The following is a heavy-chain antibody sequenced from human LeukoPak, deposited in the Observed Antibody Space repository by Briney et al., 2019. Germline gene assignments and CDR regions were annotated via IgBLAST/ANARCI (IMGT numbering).Heavy chain of an antibody. D-gene: IGHD4-11*01. CDR3: ARDPGTVTTGNYFDY. J-gene: IGHJ4*02. CDR2: ISCSGGST. CDR1: GFTFSSYA. Sequence: GGSLRLSCAASGFTFSSYAMSWVRQAPGKGLEWVSAISCSGGSTYYADSVKGRFTISRDNAKNSLYLQMNSLRAEDTAVYYCARDPGTVTTGNYFDYWGQGTLVTVSS. V-gene: IGHV3-23*01.